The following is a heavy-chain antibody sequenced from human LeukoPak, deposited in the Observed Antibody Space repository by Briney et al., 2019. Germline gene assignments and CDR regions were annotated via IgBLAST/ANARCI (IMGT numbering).Heavy chain of an antibody. Sequence: PGGSLRLSCVASRFTFNTYAVNWVRQAPGKGPEWVSAISSNGDIAYYADSVRGRFTISRDNSKNTVFLQMNSLRADDTAVYYCATVKRDCSGGTCYSYDYWGQGTLVTVSS. D-gene: IGHD2-15*01. V-gene: IGHV3-23*01. CDR3: ATVKRDCSGGTCYSYDY. CDR1: RFTFNTYA. CDR2: ISSNGDIA. J-gene: IGHJ4*02.